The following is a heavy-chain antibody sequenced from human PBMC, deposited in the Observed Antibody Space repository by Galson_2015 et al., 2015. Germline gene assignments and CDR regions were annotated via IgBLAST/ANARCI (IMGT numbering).Heavy chain of an antibody. J-gene: IGHJ5*02. CDR1: GGSISSGDYY. CDR2: IYYSGST. CDR3: ARGGEYSSSSAWFDP. V-gene: IGHV4-30-4*01. D-gene: IGHD6-6*01. Sequence: LSLTCTVSGGSISSGDYYWSWIRRPPGKGLEWIGYIYYSGSTYYNPSLKSRVTISVDTSKNQFSLKLSSVTAADTAVYYCARGGEYSSSSAWFDPWGQGTLVTVSS.